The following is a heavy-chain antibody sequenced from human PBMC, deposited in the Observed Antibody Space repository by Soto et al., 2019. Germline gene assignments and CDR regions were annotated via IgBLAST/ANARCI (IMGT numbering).Heavy chain of an antibody. Sequence: EVQLVESGGGLVQPGGSLRLSCVASGFNLSDYKMNWVRQAPGKGLEWLSYISSSSSTIYYADSVRGRFTISRDNAKNSLHLQMNSLRDEDTDVYYCARELEVQYYNYGLDVWGQGTTVTVS. J-gene: IGHJ6*02. CDR2: ISSSSSTI. V-gene: IGHV3-48*02. D-gene: IGHD2-8*02. CDR3: ARELEVQYYNYGLDV. CDR1: GFNLSDYK.